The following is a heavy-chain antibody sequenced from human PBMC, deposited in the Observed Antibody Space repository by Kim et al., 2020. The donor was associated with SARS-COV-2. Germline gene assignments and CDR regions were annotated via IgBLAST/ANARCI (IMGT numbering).Heavy chain of an antibody. CDR1: GFTFTGYA. D-gene: IGHD3-16*01. V-gene: IGHV3-23*01. J-gene: IGHJ4*02. Sequence: GGSLRLSCTTSGFTFTGYAMSWVRQAPGKGLEWVSSIDGSDGTTYYVDSVKGRFTISRDNSKNTLYLQMNSLRADDTAVYYCIRGCWGGIWDHWGQGTRVTVSS. CDR2: IDGSDGTT. CDR3: IRGCWGGIWDH.